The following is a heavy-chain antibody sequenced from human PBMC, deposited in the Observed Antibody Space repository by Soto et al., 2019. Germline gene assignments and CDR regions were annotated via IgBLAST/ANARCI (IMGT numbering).Heavy chain of an antibody. Sequence: EVQLVESGGGLVLPGGSLRLSCAASGFIFSNYWMSWVRQAPGKGLEWVANIKQDGTEEHYVDSVKGRFTISRDNAKNSVHLLMNSLRAEDTAVFYCARGAFPTWGSYPLDYWGQGTLVTVSS. CDR2: IKQDGTEE. J-gene: IGHJ4*02. CDR3: ARGAFPTWGSYPLDY. CDR1: GFIFSNYW. D-gene: IGHD3-16*02. V-gene: IGHV3-7*04.